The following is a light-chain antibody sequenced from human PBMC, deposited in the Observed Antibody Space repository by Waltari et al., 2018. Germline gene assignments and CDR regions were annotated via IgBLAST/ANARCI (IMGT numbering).Light chain of an antibody. CDR1: GSNIGAGYD. CDR2: GVN. CDR3: QSYDTTLSVV. J-gene: IGLJ2*01. V-gene: IGLV1-40*01. Sequence: QSVLTQSPSVSGAPGQRVTISCSGSGSNIGAGYDVHWYRQPPGKAPTLLIYGVNTRPPGVSDRFSGSQFDTSASLAIAGLQADDEADYYCQSYDTTLSVVFGGGTKLTVL.